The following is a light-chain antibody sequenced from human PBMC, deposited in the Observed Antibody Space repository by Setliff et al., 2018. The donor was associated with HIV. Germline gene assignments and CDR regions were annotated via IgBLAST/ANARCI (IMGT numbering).Light chain of an antibody. CDR1: SSDVGCHNF. CDR3: SSFTSSTTLV. CDR2: DVS. Sequence: QSALAQPASVSGSPGQSITISCTGTSSDVGCHNFVSWYQQYPGKAPTLMIYDVSNRPSGISNRFSGSKSGNTASLTISGLQAEDEADYYCSSFTSSTTLVFGTGTKVTVL. V-gene: IGLV2-14*03. J-gene: IGLJ1*01.